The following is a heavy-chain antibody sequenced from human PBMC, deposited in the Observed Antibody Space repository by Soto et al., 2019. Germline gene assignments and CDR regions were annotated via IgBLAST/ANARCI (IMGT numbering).Heavy chain of an antibody. V-gene: IGHV3-48*03. CDR3: ARMSSHFQH. CDR1: GFSFYSFE. CDR2: ITKSAVSL. Sequence: GGSLRLSCAASGFSFYSFEMSWVRQAPGKGLEWISSITKSAVSLYYADSVKGRFTISRDNDKNTVWLQMNSLRAEDTALYDCARMSSHFQHWGQGALVTVPS. D-gene: IGHD3-3*02. J-gene: IGHJ1*01.